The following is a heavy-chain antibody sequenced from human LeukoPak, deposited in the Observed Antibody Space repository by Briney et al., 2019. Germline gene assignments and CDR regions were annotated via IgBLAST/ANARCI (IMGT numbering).Heavy chain of an antibody. J-gene: IGHJ5*02. CDR1: GYTFTSYG. V-gene: IGHV1-18*01. Sequence: GASVKVSCKASGYTFTSYGISWVRQAPGQGLEWMGWISAYNGNTNYAQKLQGRVTMTTDTSTSTAYMELRSLRSDDTAVYYCAGNLYYDSSGYYYDWFDPWGQGTLVTVSS. D-gene: IGHD3-22*01. CDR2: ISAYNGNT. CDR3: AGNLYYDSSGYYYDWFDP.